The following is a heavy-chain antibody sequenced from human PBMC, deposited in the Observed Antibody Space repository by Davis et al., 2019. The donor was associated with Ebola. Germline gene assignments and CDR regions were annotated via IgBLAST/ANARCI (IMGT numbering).Heavy chain of an antibody. D-gene: IGHD3-22*01. Sequence: GESLKISCAASAFTFSAYGMHWVRQAPGKGLEWVALISYDGSKTDYRDSVKGRFTISRDNSKNTLFLQLSSLTAGDTAVYYCAKEKYYYDTRDTFDYWGQGTRVTVSS. CDR2: ISYDGSKT. CDR1: AFTFSAYG. J-gene: IGHJ4*02. CDR3: AKEKYYYDTRDTFDY. V-gene: IGHV3-30*18.